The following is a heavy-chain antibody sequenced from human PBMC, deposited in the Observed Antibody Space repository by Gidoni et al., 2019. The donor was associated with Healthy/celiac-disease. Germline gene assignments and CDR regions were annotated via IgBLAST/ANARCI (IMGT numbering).Heavy chain of an antibody. CDR2: ISYDGSNK. Sequence: QVQLVESGGGVVQPGRSLRPSCAASGFTFSSYALHWVRQAPGKGLEWVAVISYDGSNKYYADSVKGRFTISRDNSKNTLYLQMNSLRAEDTAVYYCARDKGGAFDIWGQGTMVTVSS. CDR1: GFTFSSYA. V-gene: IGHV3-30*04. J-gene: IGHJ3*02. CDR3: ARDKGGAFDI.